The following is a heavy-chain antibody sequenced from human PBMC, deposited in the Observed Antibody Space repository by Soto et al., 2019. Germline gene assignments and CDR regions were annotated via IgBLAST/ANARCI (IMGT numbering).Heavy chain of an antibody. J-gene: IGHJ4*02. CDR1: GYTFTDYY. D-gene: IGHD3-10*01. Sequence: QVQLVQSGAEVKKPGASVKVSCKPSGYTFTDYYIQFLRQAPGQGLEWMGYINPKDGGTKYAKKFQVRVAVTSDTSINTDYMEYARLTSDDTDEYYCARDPGDNVEVTLDYWGQGTLVTVSS. V-gene: IGHV1-2*02. CDR2: INPKDGGT. CDR3: ARDPGDNVEVTLDY.